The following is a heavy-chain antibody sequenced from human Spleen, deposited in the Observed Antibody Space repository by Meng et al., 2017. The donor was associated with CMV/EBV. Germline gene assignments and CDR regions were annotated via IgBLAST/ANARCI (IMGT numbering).Heavy chain of an antibody. Sequence: CKASAGTFSSYAISWVRQAPGQVLEWMGGIIPIFGTANYAQKFQGRVTITTDESTSTAYMELSSLRSEDTAVYYCARGLGDSSHFDYWGQGTLVTVSS. J-gene: IGHJ4*02. CDR1: AGTFSSYA. D-gene: IGHD6-19*01. CDR2: IIPIFGTA. CDR3: ARGLGDSSHFDY. V-gene: IGHV1-69*05.